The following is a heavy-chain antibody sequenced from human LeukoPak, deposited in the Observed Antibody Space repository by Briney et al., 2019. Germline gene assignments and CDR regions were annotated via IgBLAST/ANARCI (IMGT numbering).Heavy chain of an antibody. CDR2: IKQDGSEK. J-gene: IGHJ3*02. D-gene: IGHD3-3*01. CDR3: ARVDLEDAFDI. CDR1: GFTFSSYW. Sequence: GGSLRLSCAASGFTFSSYWMSWVRQAPGKGLEWVTNIKQDGSEKYYVDSVKGRFTISRDNAKNSLYLQMNSLRAEDTAVYYCARVDLEDAFDIWGQGTMVTVSS. V-gene: IGHV3-7*01.